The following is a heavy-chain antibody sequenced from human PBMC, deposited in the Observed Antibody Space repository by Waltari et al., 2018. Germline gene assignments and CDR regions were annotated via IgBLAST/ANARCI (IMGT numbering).Heavy chain of an antibody. D-gene: IGHD1-26*01. V-gene: IGHV4-38-2*01. CDR3: ARHQVGGRDFEY. J-gene: IGHJ4*02. Sequence: QVQLHESGPGLVKSSETLSLTCAVSGYSISSGYYGGWIRQPPGKGLEWIGTIYQSGSTYYNPSLKSRITISLDTSKNQFSRKLNSVTAADTAVYYCARHQVGGRDFEYWGQGTLVTVSS. CDR1: GYSISSGYY. CDR2: IYQSGST.